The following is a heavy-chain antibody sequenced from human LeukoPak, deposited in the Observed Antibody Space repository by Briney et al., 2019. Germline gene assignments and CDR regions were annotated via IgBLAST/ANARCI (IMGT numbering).Heavy chain of an antibody. Sequence: GGSLRLSCAASGLAFSSYYMHWVRQAPGKGLVWVSRINGDGSSTIYADFVKGRFTISRDNSKNTLYLQMNSLRAEDTAVYYCARERGNSGSWRGTVAFDIWGQGTMVTVSS. CDR2: INGDGSST. CDR3: ARERGNSGSWRGTVAFDI. J-gene: IGHJ3*02. V-gene: IGHV3-74*01. D-gene: IGHD1-26*01. CDR1: GLAFSSYY.